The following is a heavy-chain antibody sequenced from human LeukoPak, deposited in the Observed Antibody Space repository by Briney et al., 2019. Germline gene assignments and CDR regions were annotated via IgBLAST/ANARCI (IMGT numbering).Heavy chain of an antibody. D-gene: IGHD3-9*01. CDR3: AKDPRSILTGYYDY. CDR2: ISGSGGST. J-gene: IGHJ4*02. Sequence: GGSLRLSCAASGFTFSSYGMSWVRQAPGKGLEWVSAISGSGGSTYYADSVKGRFTISRDNSKNTLYLQMNSLRAEDTAVYYCAKDPRSILTGYYDYWGQGTLVTVSS. CDR1: GFTFSSYG. V-gene: IGHV3-23*01.